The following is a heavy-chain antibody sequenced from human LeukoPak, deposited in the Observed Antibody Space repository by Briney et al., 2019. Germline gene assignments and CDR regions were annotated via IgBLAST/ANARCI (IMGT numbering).Heavy chain of an antibody. CDR3: AVRQSPRDKGKWLQLSLGYYYYYMDG. CDR1: GYTFTSYD. V-gene: IGHV1-8*03. CDR2: MNPNSGNT. J-gene: IGHJ6*03. Sequence: GASVKVSCKASGYTFTSYDINWVRQATGQGLEWMGWMNPNSGNTGYAQKFQGRVTITADESTSTAYMELSSLRSEDTAVYYCAVRQSPRDKGKWLQLSLGYYYYYMDGWGKGTTVTISS. D-gene: IGHD5-24*01.